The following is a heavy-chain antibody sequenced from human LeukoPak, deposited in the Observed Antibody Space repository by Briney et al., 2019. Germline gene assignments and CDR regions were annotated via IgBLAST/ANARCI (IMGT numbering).Heavy chain of an antibody. V-gene: IGHV4-59*01. D-gene: IGHD6-13*01. J-gene: IGHJ4*02. CDR2: IYYNGNT. CDR1: GGSISSYY. CDR3: ARAPTYSTFYFHF. Sequence: SETLSPTCTVSGGSISSYYWSWIRQPPGKGLEWIGYIYYNGNTNYNPSLKSRVTMSIDTSKNQLSLKLSSVTAADTAVYYCARAPTYSTFYFHFWGQGTLVTVSS.